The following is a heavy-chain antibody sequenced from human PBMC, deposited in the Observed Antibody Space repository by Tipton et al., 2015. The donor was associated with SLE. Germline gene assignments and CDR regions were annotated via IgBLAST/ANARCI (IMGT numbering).Heavy chain of an antibody. CDR3: ARMGWDPGPGFY. V-gene: IGHV4-34*01. D-gene: IGHD1-26*01. Sequence: TLSLTCAVYGGSLSDYFWSWIRQPPGKGLEWIGEIKPGEVTNYNPSLKSRVTISRDTSKNQFSLKLSSLTAADTAMYYCARMGWDPGPGFYWGQGTLVTVSS. CDR1: GGSLSDYF. J-gene: IGHJ4*02. CDR2: IKPGEVT.